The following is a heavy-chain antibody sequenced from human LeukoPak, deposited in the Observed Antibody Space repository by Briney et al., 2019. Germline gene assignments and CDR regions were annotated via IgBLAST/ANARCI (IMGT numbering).Heavy chain of an antibody. CDR3: ARESAFDI. CDR2: IIPIADSA. Sequence: SVSVSRKASGGTFSSYAISWVRQAPGQGLEWMGGIIPIADSAKGPWKFQGRVTITADESTSTAYMELSSLRSEDTAVYYCARESAFDIWGQGTMVTVSS. V-gene: IGHV1-69*13. CDR1: GGTFSSYA. J-gene: IGHJ3*02.